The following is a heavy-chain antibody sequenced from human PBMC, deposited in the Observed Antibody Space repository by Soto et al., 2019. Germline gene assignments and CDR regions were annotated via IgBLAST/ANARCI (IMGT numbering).Heavy chain of an antibody. CDR3: ARGIYLKYGLDV. V-gene: IGHV3-74*01. CDR2: INTDGSTT. CDR1: EFTFNNYW. Sequence: EVQLVESGGGLVQPGGSLRLSCAASEFTFNNYWMHWVRQVPGKGLEWVSRINTDGSTTNYADSVMGRFTISRDNADNTGYLQMNSLRAEDTAGYYCARGIYLKYGLDVWGQGATVTVSS. D-gene: IGHD3-16*02. J-gene: IGHJ6*02.